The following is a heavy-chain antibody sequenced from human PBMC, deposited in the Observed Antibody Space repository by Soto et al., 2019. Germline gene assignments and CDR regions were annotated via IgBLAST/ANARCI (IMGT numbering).Heavy chain of an antibody. V-gene: IGHV1-18*01. CDR3: AKDRDHITFGGVIVNSFDY. D-gene: IGHD3-16*02. CDR1: GYSFTAYG. J-gene: IGHJ4*02. CDR2: ISPYNGKT. Sequence: GASVKVSCKASGYSFTAYGIFWVRQAPGQGLEWMGWISPYNGKTNYAQNLQGRVSMTTDTSTTTAYMELRSLRSDDTAVYYCAKDRDHITFGGVIVNSFDYWGKGNLVTVSS.